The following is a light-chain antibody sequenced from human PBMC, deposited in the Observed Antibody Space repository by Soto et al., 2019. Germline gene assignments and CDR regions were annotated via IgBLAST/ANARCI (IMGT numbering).Light chain of an antibody. CDR3: TSYTSGCTWV. CDR2: EVR. V-gene: IGLV2-14*01. CDR1: SSDVGGYNY. Sequence: QSALTQPASVSGSLGQSITISCTGTSSDVGGYNYVSWYRHHPGKAPKLMIYEVRNRPSGVSNRFSGSKSGDTASLTISGLQAEDEADYYCTSYTSGCTWVFGGGTKLTVL. J-gene: IGLJ3*02.